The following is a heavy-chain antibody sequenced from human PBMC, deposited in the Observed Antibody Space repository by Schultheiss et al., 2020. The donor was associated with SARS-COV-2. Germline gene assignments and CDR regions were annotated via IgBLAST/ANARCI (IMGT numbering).Heavy chain of an antibody. CDR2: IYYSGST. J-gene: IGHJ4*02. CDR1: GGSFSGYY. D-gene: IGHD6-13*01. Sequence: SETLSLTCAVYGGSFSGYYWSWIRQPPGKGLEWIGYIYYSGSTNYNPSLKSRVTMSVDTSKNQFSLKLSSVTAADTAVYYCARVGPPIAAAIDYWGQGTLVTVSS. CDR3: ARVGPPIAAAIDY. V-gene: IGHV4-59*12.